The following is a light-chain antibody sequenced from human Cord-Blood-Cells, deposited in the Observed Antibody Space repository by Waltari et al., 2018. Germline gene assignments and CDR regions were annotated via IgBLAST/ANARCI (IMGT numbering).Light chain of an antibody. CDR3: QQSYSTPCT. V-gene: IGKV1-39*01. J-gene: IGKJ3*01. Sequence: DIQMTQSPSSLSSSAGDRVTITCRASQSISSYLNWYQQKPGKAPKLLFYAASILQSGVPSRFSGSGSGTDFTLTISILQPEDFATYYCQQSYSTPCTFGPGTNVDIK. CDR2: AAS. CDR1: QSISSY.